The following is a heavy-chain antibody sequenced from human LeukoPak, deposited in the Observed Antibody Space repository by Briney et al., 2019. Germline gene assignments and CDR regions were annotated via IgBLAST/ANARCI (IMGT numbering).Heavy chain of an antibody. CDR2: ISAYNGNT. CDR1: GYTFTSYG. D-gene: IGHD3-3*01. Sequence: GASVKVSCKASGYTFTSYGISWVRQAPGQGLEWMGWISAYNGNTNYAQKLQGRVTMTTDTSTSTAYMELRSLRSDDTAVYYCARDRTIFGVVMTQQDYWGQGTLVTVSS. V-gene: IGHV1-18*01. J-gene: IGHJ4*02. CDR3: ARDRTIFGVVMTQQDY.